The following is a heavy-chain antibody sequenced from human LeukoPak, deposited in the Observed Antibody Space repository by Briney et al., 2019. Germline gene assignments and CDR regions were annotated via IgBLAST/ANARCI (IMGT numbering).Heavy chain of an antibody. J-gene: IGHJ4*02. D-gene: IGHD2-2*02. Sequence: PSETLSLTCTVSGGSISSSSYYWGWIRQPPGKGLEWIGSIYHSGSTYYNPSLKSRVTISVDTSKNQFSLKLSSVTAADTAVYYCARVLPAAIVDYWGQGTLVTVSS. CDR3: ARVLPAAIVDY. V-gene: IGHV4-39*07. CDR1: GGSISSSSYY. CDR2: IYHSGST.